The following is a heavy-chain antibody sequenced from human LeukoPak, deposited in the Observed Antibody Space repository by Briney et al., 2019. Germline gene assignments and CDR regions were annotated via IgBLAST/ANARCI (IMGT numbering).Heavy chain of an antibody. CDR1: GGSISTYY. Sequence: SETLSLTCTVSGGSISTYYWSWIRQPAGKGLEWIGRIYTSGSTNYNPSLKSRLTMSVDTSKNQFSLKLSSVTAADTAVYFCARGSSQRAFDFWGQGTMVTVSS. CDR3: ARGSSQRAFDF. J-gene: IGHJ3*01. D-gene: IGHD3-10*01. V-gene: IGHV4-4*07. CDR2: IYTSGST.